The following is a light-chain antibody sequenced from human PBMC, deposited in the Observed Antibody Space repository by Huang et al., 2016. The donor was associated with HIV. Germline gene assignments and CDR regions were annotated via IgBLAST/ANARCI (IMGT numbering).Light chain of an antibody. J-gene: IGKJ5*01. CDR2: DAY. Sequence: EIVLTQSPATLSLSPGERATLSCRASQSVSSYLAWYQQKPGQAPRLLIYDAYNRANGIPARFSGSGSGTDFTLTISSLEPEDFAVYYCQQRSNWPPAFGQGTRLEIK. V-gene: IGKV3-11*01. CDR3: QQRSNWPPA. CDR1: QSVSSY.